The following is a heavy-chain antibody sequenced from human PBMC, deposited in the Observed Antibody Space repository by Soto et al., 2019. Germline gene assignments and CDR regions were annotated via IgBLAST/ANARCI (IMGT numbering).Heavy chain of an antibody. J-gene: IGHJ5*02. D-gene: IGHD2-15*01. CDR2: IYPGGSDT. CDR1: GYSFTSYW. CDR3: ARRGAYCSGGSCYWFDP. Sequence: GESLKISCKGSGYSFTSYWIGWVRQMPGKGLEWMGIIYPGGSDTRYSPSFQGQVTISADKSISTAYLQWSSLKASDTAMYYCARRGAYCSGGSCYWFDPWGQGTLVTVSS. V-gene: IGHV5-51*01.